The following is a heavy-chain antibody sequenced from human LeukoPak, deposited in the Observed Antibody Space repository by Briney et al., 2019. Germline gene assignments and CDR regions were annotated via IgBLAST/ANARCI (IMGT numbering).Heavy chain of an antibody. V-gene: IGHV3-30*02. Sequence: GGSLRLSCAASGFTFRSYGMHWVRQAPGKGLEWVAFIRYDGSNKYYADSVKGRFTISRDNSRNTLYLQMNSLRAEDTAVYYCARDSTMATGEYYYYYMDVWGKGTTVTISS. CDR3: ARDSTMATGEYYYYYMDV. CDR2: IRYDGSNK. D-gene: IGHD3-10*01. J-gene: IGHJ6*03. CDR1: GFTFRSYG.